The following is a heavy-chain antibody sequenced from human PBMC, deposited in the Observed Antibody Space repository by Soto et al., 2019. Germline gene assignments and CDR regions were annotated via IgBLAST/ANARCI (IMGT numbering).Heavy chain of an antibody. J-gene: IGHJ3*01. CDR2: IHPSGQPI. CDR1: GFTFSSSE. V-gene: IGHV3-48*03. Sequence: EVQLVESGGGLVQPGGSLRLSCAVSGFTFSSSEMDWVRQAPGKGLEWISYIHPSGQPIFYADSVKGRFTISRDNANNALFLHVNSRRAEDTAVYYGSSRGSRGGEGTMFTVSS. D-gene: IGHD2-15*01. CDR3: SSRGSR.